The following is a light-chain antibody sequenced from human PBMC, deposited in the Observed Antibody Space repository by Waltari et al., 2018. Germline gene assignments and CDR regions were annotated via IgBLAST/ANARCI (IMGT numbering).Light chain of an antibody. CDR2: DIS. J-gene: IGKJ1*01. Sequence: SCTASQSICRSVVWYQQRPGQAPRLLIYDISRRATGIPDRFSGSGYGTDFSLTISRLEPEDFAVYYCQKYERLPATFGQGTTVEIK. CDR3: QKYERLPAT. CDR1: QSICRS. V-gene: IGKV3-20*01.